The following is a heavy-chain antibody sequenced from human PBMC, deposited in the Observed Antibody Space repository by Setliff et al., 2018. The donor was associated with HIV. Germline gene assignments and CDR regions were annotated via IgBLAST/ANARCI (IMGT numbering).Heavy chain of an antibody. J-gene: IGHJ4*02. V-gene: IGHV4-59*08. Sequence: SETLSLTCSVSGGSISTYHWSWIRQPPGKGLEWIGYIYKSGSTNYSPSLKSRVTISVDTSKNHFSPRLSHVTAADTAVYYCARQGAVTGHSFDYWGQGALVTVSS. CDR1: GGSISTYH. CDR3: ARQGAVTGHSFDY. CDR2: IYKSGST. D-gene: IGHD6-19*01.